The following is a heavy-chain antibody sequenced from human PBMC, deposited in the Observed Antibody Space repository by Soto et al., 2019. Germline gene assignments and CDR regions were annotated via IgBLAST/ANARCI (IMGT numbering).Heavy chain of an antibody. CDR1: GFTFSSYS. CDR3: ARDRVIVGATAPSYYGMDV. J-gene: IGHJ6*02. Sequence: PGGSLRLSCAASGFTFSSYSMNWVRQAPGKGLEWVSSISSSSSYIYYADSVKGRFTISRDNAKNSLYLQMNSLRAEDTAVYYCARDRVIVGATAPSYYGMDVWGQGTTVTVSS. V-gene: IGHV3-21*01. D-gene: IGHD1-26*01. CDR2: ISSSSSYI.